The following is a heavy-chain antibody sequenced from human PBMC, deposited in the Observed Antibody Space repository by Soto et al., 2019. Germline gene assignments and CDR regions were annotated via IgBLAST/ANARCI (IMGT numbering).Heavy chain of an antibody. Sequence: QVQLQESGPGLVKPSQTLSLTCTVSGGSISSGGYYWSWIRQHPGKGLEWIGYIYYSGSTYYNPSLKSRVTISVDTSKTQFSLKLSSVTAADTAVYYCASDGMGATRMVDYWGQGTLVTVSS. CDR1: GGSISSGGYY. V-gene: IGHV4-31*03. CDR2: IYYSGST. CDR3: ASDGMGATRMVDY. J-gene: IGHJ4*02. D-gene: IGHD1-26*01.